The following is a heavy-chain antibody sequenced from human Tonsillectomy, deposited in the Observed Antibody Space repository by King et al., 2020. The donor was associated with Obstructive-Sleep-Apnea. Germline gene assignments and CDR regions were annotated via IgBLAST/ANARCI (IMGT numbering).Heavy chain of an antibody. D-gene: IGHD3-10*01. CDR1: GYTFTGYY. CDR3: ARDMSAYDSTSPAY. Sequence: VQLVESGAEVKKPGASVKVSCKASGYTFTGYYIHWVRQAPGQGLEWMGWISPNSGATNYAQRFQDRVTMTRDTSISTAYMDLRRLRSDDPAIYYCARDMSAYDSTSPAYWGQGTRVTVSS. J-gene: IGHJ4*02. V-gene: IGHV1-2*02. CDR2: ISPNSGAT.